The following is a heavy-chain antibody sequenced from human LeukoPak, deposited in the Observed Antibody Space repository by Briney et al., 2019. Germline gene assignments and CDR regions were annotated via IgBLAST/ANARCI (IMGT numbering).Heavy chain of an antibody. D-gene: IGHD3-22*01. V-gene: IGHV3-21*01. CDR2: ISSSSSYI. CDR3: GYYYDSSGYSLG. J-gene: IGHJ4*02. Sequence: GGSLRLSCAASGFTFSSYSMNWVRQAPGKGLEWVSSISSSSSYIYYADSVKGRFTISRDNAKNSLYLQMNSLRAEDTAVYYCGYYYDSSGYSLGGGQATLVTAPS. CDR1: GFTFSSYS.